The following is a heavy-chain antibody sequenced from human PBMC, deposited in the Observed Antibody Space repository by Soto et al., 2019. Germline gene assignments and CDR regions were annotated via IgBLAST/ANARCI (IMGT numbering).Heavy chain of an antibody. V-gene: IGHV1-3*01. CDR2: INAGNGNT. J-gene: IGHJ4*02. CDR1: GYTFTSYA. D-gene: IGHD2-15*01. Sequence: ASVKASCKASGYTFTSYAMHCVRQAPGQRLEWMGWINAGNGNTKYSQKFQGRVTITRDTSASTAYMELSSLRSEDTAVYYCARILGYCSAGSCDYWGQGTLVTVSS. CDR3: ARILGYCSAGSCDY.